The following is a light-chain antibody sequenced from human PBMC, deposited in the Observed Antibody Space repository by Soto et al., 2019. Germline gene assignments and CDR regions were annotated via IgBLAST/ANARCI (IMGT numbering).Light chain of an antibody. CDR1: QSVGSY. Sequence: EIVMTQSPGTLSVSPGESATLSCRASQSVGSYLAWYQQTPGQAPRLLIYGASTRATGIPARFIGSGSGTEFTLTITSLRSEDFAVYYCQHYYNWPPYTFGQGTKVDIK. J-gene: IGKJ2*01. CDR3: QHYYNWPPYT. CDR2: GAS. V-gene: IGKV3-15*01.